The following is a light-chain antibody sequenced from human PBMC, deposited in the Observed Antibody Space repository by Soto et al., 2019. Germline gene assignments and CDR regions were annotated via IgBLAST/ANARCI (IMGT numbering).Light chain of an antibody. Sequence: DIQLTQSPSSLSASVGDRVTITCQASQDISNFLNWYQHKPGKAPKLLIYDASNLETGVPSRFSGSGSGTDFTFTISSPQPEDIATYYCQQYGNLPYTFGQGTKLEIE. J-gene: IGKJ2*01. CDR3: QQYGNLPYT. CDR1: QDISNF. V-gene: IGKV1-33*01. CDR2: DAS.